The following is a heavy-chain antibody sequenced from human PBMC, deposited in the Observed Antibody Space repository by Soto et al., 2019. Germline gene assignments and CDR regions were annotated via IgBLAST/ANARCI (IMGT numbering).Heavy chain of an antibody. V-gene: IGHV3-30-3*01. CDR1: GFTFSSYA. D-gene: IGHD1-1*01. CDR3: ARQGSGTIFSEYYYGMDV. Sequence: QVQLVESGGGVVQPGRSLRHSCAASGFTFSSYAMHWVRQAPGKGLEWVAVISYDGSNKYYADSVKGRFTISRDNSKNTLYLQMNSMRAEDTAVYYCARQGSGTIFSEYYYGMDVWGQGTTVTVSS. J-gene: IGHJ6*02. CDR2: ISYDGSNK.